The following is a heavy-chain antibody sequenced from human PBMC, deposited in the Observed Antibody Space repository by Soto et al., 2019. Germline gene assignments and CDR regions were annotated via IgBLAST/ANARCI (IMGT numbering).Heavy chain of an antibody. CDR2: ISNTGTVT. D-gene: IGHD6-19*01. V-gene: IGHV3-23*01. Sequence: EVQLLESGGGLVQPGGSLRLSNEVSGFIFSSYAMNWVRQDPGKGLEWVASISNTGTVTYYADSVKGRFTISRDNSKKTLYLQMNSLRTEDTAVYYCAKDWMGLGYFFEYWGQGTLVTVPS. CDR1: GFIFSSYA. CDR3: AKDWMGLGYFFEY. J-gene: IGHJ4*02.